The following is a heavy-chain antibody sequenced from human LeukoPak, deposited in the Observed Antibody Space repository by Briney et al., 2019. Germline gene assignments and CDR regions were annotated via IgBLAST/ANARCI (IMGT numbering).Heavy chain of an antibody. CDR2: IYYSGST. J-gene: IGHJ4*02. Sequence: SETLSLTCTVSGGSISSYYWSWIRQPPGKGLEWIGYIYYSGSTNYNPSLKSRVTISVDTSKNQFSLKLSSVTAADTAVYYCARRARLRSSWDFDYWGQGTLVTVSS. D-gene: IGHD2-15*01. CDR1: GGSISSYY. CDR3: ARRARLRSSWDFDY. V-gene: IGHV4-59*08.